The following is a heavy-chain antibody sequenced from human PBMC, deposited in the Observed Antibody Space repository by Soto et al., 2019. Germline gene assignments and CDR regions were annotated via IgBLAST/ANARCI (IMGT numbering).Heavy chain of an antibody. Sequence: EVQLVESGGGLVQPGRSLRLSCAASGFTFDDYAMHWVRQAPGKGLEWASGISWNSGSIGYADSVKGRFTISRDNAKNSLYLQMNSLRAEDTALYYCAKDPYGDYGQEGYFQHWGQGTLVTVSS. D-gene: IGHD4-17*01. CDR1: GFTFDDYA. CDR2: ISWNSGSI. V-gene: IGHV3-9*01. CDR3: AKDPYGDYGQEGYFQH. J-gene: IGHJ1*01.